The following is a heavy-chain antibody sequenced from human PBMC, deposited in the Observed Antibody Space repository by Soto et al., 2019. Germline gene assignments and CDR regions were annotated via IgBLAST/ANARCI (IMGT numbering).Heavy chain of an antibody. CDR3: ASIESGLERRAFDI. CDR1: GYTFTSYA. CDR2: INAGNGNT. J-gene: IGHJ3*02. Sequence: ASVKVSCKASGYTFTSYAMSWVRQAPGQRLEWMGWINAGNGNTKYSQKFQGRVTITRDTSASTAYMELSSLRSEDTAVYYCASIESGLERRAFDIWGQGTMVTVSS. V-gene: IGHV1-3*01. D-gene: IGHD1-1*01.